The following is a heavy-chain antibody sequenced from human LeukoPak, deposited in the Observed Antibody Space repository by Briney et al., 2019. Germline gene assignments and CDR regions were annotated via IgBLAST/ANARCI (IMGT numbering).Heavy chain of an antibody. V-gene: IGHV4-59*01. CDR3: ARQYSNSGNFDY. D-gene: IGHD6-6*01. CDR1: GGSISSYY. J-gene: IGHJ4*02. CDR2: IYYSGST. Sequence: SETLSLTCTVSGGSISSYYWSWIRQPPGKGLEWIGYIYYSGSTNYNPSLKSRVTISVDTSKSQFSLKLSSVTAADTAVYYCARQYSNSGNFDYWGQGTLVTVSS.